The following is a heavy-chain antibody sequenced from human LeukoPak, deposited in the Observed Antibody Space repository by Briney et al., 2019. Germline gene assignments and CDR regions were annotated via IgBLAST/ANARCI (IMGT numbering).Heavy chain of an antibody. CDR1: GFSLSTSAMC. CDR3: ARVSPSDAFDI. Sequence: SGPTLVNPTQTLTLTCDFSGFSLSTSAMCVSWIRQHPGKGLEWIGYIYYSGSTYYNPSLKSRVTISVDTSKNQFSLKLSSVTAADTAVYYCARVSPSDAFDIWGQGTMVTVSS. CDR2: IYYSGST. V-gene: IGHV4-31*11. J-gene: IGHJ3*02. D-gene: IGHD5/OR15-5a*01.